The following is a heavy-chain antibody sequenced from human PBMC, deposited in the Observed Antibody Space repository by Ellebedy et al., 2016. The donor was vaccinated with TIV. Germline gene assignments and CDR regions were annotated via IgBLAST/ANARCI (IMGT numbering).Heavy chain of an antibody. V-gene: IGHV1-46*01. J-gene: IGHJ1*01. CDR1: GYTFTSYF. CDR2: INPSGGST. D-gene: IGHD1-14*01. CDR3: ARLSDRGEH. Sequence: ASVKVSCKASGYTFTSYFMCWVRQAPGQGLEWMGIINPSGGSTRYAQKFQGRVTMTRDTSTSTVYMELSSLRSEDTAVHYCARLSDRGEHWGQGTLVTVSS.